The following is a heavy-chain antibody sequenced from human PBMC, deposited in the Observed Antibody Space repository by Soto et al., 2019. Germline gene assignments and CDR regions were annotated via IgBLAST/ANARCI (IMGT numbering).Heavy chain of an antibody. D-gene: IGHD3-10*01. CDR3: GREGNAGSNSGILDD. CDR1: GFTFSSYA. Sequence: GGSLRLSCAASGFTFSSYAMHWVRQAPGKGLGWVAVISYDGSNKYYADSVKGRFTISRDNSKNPLYLPMNSLRAEDTAVYYCGREGNAGSNSGILDDRGERALVTDS. V-gene: IGHV3-30-3*01. CDR2: ISYDGSNK. J-gene: IGHJ4*02.